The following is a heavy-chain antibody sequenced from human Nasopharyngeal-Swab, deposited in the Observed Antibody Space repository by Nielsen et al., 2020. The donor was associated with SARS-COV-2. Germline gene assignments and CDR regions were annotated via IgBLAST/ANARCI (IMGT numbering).Heavy chain of an antibody. V-gene: IGHV3-21*01. Sequence: GGSLRLSCSASGFTFSSYSINWVRQAPGKGLEWVSSISSTGSYIYYADSVKGRFTISRDNSKNTLYLQMNSLRADDTAVYYCATPRGFSGYDYGYWGQGNLVTVSS. CDR1: GFTFSSYS. CDR2: ISSTGSYI. D-gene: IGHD5-12*01. CDR3: ATPRGFSGYDYGY. J-gene: IGHJ4*02.